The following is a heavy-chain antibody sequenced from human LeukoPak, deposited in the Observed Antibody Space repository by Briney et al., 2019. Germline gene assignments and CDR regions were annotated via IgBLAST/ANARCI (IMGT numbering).Heavy chain of an antibody. V-gene: IGHV5-51*01. CDR3: ARGVPAAQRGCWFDP. Sequence: GESLKISCKGSGYSFTSYWIGWVRQMPGEGLEWMGIIYPGDSDTRYSPSFQGQVTISADKSISTAYLQWSSLKASDTAMYYCARGVPAAQRGCWFDPWGQGTLVTVSS. CDR1: GYSFTSYW. CDR2: IYPGDSDT. D-gene: IGHD2-2*01. J-gene: IGHJ5*02.